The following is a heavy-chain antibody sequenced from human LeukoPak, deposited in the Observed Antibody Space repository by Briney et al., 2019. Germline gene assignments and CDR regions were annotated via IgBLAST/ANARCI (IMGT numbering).Heavy chain of an antibody. CDR2: IYHTGST. CDR3: ARLQYCSGTSCYWFDP. CDR1: GGSISSGGYS. D-gene: IGHD2-2*01. Sequence: SQTLSLTCAVSGGSISSGGYSWSWIRQPPGKGLEWIGYIYHTGSTYYNPSLKSRVTISVDTSKNQFSLRLSSVTAADTAVYYCARLQYCSGTSCYWFDPWGQGTLVTVSS. J-gene: IGHJ5*02. V-gene: IGHV4-30-2*01.